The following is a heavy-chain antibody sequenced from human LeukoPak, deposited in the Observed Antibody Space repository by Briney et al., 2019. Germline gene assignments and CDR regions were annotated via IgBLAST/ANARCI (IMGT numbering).Heavy chain of an antibody. V-gene: IGHV3-23*01. CDR3: AKWGDYDVLTGYYVPDY. J-gene: IGHJ4*02. CDR1: GFTLSNYA. CDR2: ILGSGDST. Sequence: GASLRLSCAASGFTLSNYAMSWVRQAPGKGLEWVSAILGSGDSTYYADSVKGRFTVSRDNSKSTLYLQMNSLRAEDTALYYCAKWGDYDVLTGYYVPDYWGQGTLVTVSS. D-gene: IGHD3-9*01.